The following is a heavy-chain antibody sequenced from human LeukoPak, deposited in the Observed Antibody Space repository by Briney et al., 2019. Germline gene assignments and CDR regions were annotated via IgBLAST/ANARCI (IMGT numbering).Heavy chain of an antibody. J-gene: IGHJ3*02. CDR2: ISGSGGST. CDR3: ASTSTLREGFDAFDI. Sequence: GGSLRLSCAASGFTFSSYAMSWVRQAPGKGLEWVSAISGSGGSTYYADSVKGRFTISRDNSKNTLYLQMNSLRAEDTAVYYCASTSTLREGFDAFDIWGQGTMVTVSS. D-gene: IGHD2-2*01. CDR1: GFTFSSYA. V-gene: IGHV3-23*01.